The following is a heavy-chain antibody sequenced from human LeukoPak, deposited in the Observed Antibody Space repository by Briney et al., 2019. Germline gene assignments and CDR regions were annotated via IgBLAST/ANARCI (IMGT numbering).Heavy chain of an antibody. CDR2: INPNSGGT. Sequence: ASVKVSCKASGYTFTGYYMHWVRQAPGQGLGWMGWINPNSGGTNYAQKFQGRVTMTRDTSISTAYMELSRLRSDDTAVYYCARDFCYSGSYYYYGMDVWGQGTTVTVSS. J-gene: IGHJ6*02. D-gene: IGHD2-21*02. V-gene: IGHV1-2*02. CDR1: GYTFTGYY. CDR3: ARDFCYSGSYYYYGMDV.